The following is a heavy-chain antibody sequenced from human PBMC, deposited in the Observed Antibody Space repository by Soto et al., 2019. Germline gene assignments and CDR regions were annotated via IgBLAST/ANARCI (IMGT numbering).Heavy chain of an antibody. CDR3: TTDRHYSSSWNYYYYYMAV. D-gene: IGHD6-13*01. V-gene: IGHV3-15*01. CDR1: GFTFSNAW. Sequence: PGGSLRLSCAASGFTFSNAWMSWVRQAPGKGLEWVGRIKSKTDGGTTDYAAPVKGRFTISRDDSKNTLYLQMNSLKTEDTAVYYCTTDRHYSSSWNYYYYYMAVWGKGTTVTVSS. J-gene: IGHJ6*03. CDR2: IKSKTDGGTT.